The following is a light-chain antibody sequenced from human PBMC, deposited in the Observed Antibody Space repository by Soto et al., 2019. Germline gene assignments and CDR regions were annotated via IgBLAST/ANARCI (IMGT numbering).Light chain of an antibody. Sequence: EIVMTQSPAIMSVSPGERATLSCRDSQSVSSNLAWYQQKPGQAPRLLIYGASTRATGIPARFSGSGSGTEFTLTISSLQSEDFAVYYCQQYNNWPPITFGQGTRLEIK. CDR3: QQYNNWPPIT. CDR2: GAS. CDR1: QSVSSN. J-gene: IGKJ5*01. V-gene: IGKV3-15*01.